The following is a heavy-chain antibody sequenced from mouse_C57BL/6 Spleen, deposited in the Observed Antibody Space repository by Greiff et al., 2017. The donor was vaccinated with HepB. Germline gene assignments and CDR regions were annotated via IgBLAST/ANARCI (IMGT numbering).Heavy chain of an antibody. CDR3: ARERDLLRGCFAY. Sequence: VQLQQSGAELVKPGASVKISCKASGYAFSSYWMNWVKQRPGKGLEWIGQIYPGDGDTNYNGKFKGKATLTADKSSSTAYMQLSSLTSEDSAVYFCARERDLLRGCFAYWGQGTLVTVSA. D-gene: IGHD2-1*01. J-gene: IGHJ3*01. V-gene: IGHV1-80*01. CDR2: IYPGDGDT. CDR1: GYAFSSYW.